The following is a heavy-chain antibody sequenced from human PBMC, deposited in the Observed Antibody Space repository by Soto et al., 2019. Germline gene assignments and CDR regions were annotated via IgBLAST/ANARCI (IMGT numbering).Heavy chain of an antibody. J-gene: IGHJ4*02. CDR2: IYSGGST. D-gene: IGHD5-12*01. Sequence: GGSLRLSCAASGFTISDNYMSWVRQAPGKGLEWVSVIYSGGSTYYADSVRGRFTISRDNSKTTLYLQMNSLRAEDTAVYYCARVLRRDGYNRYYFDCWGQGTLVTVSS. CDR3: ARVLRRDGYNRYYFDC. CDR1: GFTISDNY. V-gene: IGHV3-53*01.